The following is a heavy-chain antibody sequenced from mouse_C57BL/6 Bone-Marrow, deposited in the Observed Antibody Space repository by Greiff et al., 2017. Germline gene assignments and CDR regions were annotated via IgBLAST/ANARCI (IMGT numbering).Heavy chain of an antibody. CDR2: INYDGSST. CDR1: GFTFSDYY. CDR3: AREALPGLFDY. D-gene: IGHD5-1*01. V-gene: IGHV5-16*01. Sequence: EVNVVESEGGLVQPGSSMKLSCTASGFTFSDYYMAWVRQVPEKGLEWVANINYDGSSTYYLDSLKNRFIISRDNAKNILYLQMSSLKSEDTATYYCAREALPGLFDYWGQGTTLTVSS. J-gene: IGHJ2*01.